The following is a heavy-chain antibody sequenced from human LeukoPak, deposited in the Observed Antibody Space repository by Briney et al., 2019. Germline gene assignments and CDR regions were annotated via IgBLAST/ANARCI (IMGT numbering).Heavy chain of an antibody. V-gene: IGHV3-23*01. CDR2: ISGSGGST. CDR1: GFHLRSHA. CDR3: AKVGITGSTRYFDY. J-gene: IGHJ4*02. D-gene: IGHD1-7*01. Sequence: GSLEPSLAASGFHLRSHAMRWGRPAPGEGAEWVPVISGSGGSTYYADSVKGRFTISRDNSRNTLYLQMNALRADDTAVYYCAKVGITGSTRYFDYWGQGTLVTVSS.